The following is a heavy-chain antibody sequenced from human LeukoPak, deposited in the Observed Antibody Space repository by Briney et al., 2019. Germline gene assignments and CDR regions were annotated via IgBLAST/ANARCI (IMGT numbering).Heavy chain of an antibody. Sequence: ASVKVSCKTSGYTFTNYDINWVRQATGQGLEWMGWMNPNNGNTGYAQKFQGRVTMTRNTSISTAYMELSSLGSEDTAVYYCARDYTPNNYYYYMDVWGKGTTVTISS. J-gene: IGHJ6*03. CDR3: ARDYTPNNYYYYMDV. D-gene: IGHD3-10*01. CDR2: MNPNNGNT. V-gene: IGHV1-8*01. CDR1: GYTFTNYD.